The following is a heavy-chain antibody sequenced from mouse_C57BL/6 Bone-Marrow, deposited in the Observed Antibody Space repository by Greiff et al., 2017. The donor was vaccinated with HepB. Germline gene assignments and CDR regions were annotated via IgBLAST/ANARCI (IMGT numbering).Heavy chain of an antibody. V-gene: IGHV1-81*01. CDR2: IYPRSGNT. CDR3: ARRDYGSSYGFAY. D-gene: IGHD1-1*01. J-gene: IGHJ3*01. Sequence: VKVVESGAELARPGASVKLSCKASGYTFTSYGISWVKQRTGQGLEWIGEIYPRSGNTYYNEKFKGKATLTADKSSSTAYMELRSLTSEDSAVYFCARRDYGSSYGFAYWGQGTLVTVSA. CDR1: GYTFTSYG.